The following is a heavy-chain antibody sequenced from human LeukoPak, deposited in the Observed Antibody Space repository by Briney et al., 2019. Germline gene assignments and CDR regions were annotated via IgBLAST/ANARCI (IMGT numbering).Heavy chain of an antibody. D-gene: IGHD3-22*01. CDR2: FDPDDGEA. CDR3: TTGNRDDGSDYDLYYKYSMDV. Sequence: ASVKVSCKVSGYTFTEVFIHWVRQTPGKGLEWMGGFDPDDGEAVYAQKFQGRVTMTEDTSTDTAYMDLRSLRPEDTAVYYCTTGNRDDGSDYDLYYKYSMDVWGQGTTVTVSS. V-gene: IGHV1-24*01. CDR1: GYTFTEVF. J-gene: IGHJ6*02.